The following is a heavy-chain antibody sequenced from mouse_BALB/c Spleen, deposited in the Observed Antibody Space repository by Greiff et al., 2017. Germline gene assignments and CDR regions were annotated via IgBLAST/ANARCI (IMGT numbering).Heavy chain of an antibody. D-gene: IGHD2-3*01. J-gene: IGHJ3*01. CDR1: GYSITSDYA. Sequence: EVKLMESGPGLVKPSQSLSLTCTVTGYSITSDYAWNWIRQFPGNKLEWMGYISYSGSTSYNPSLKSRISITRDTSKNQFFLQLNSVTTEDTATYYCARSAYDGAWFAYWGQGTLVTVSA. CDR3: ARSAYDGAWFAY. V-gene: IGHV3-2*02. CDR2: ISYSGST.